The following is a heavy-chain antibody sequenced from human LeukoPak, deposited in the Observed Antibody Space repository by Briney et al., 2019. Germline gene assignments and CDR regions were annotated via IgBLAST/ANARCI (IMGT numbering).Heavy chain of an antibody. J-gene: IGHJ4*02. CDR3: ARGTAARPIWGEFDY. V-gene: IGHV3-21*01. D-gene: IGHD6-6*01. CDR1: GFTFSSYS. Sequence: PGGSLRLSCAASGFTFSSYSMNWVRQAPGKGLEWVSSISSSSSYIYYADSVKGRFTISRDNAKNSLYLQMNSLRAEDTAVYYCARGTAARPIWGEFDYWGQGTLVTVSS. CDR2: ISSSSSYI.